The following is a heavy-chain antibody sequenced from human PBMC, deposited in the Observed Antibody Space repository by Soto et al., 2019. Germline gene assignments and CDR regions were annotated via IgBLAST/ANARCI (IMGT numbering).Heavy chain of an antibody. CDR1: GGSFSGYY. V-gene: IGHV4-34*01. D-gene: IGHD6-13*01. J-gene: IGHJ1*01. Sequence: PSETLSLTCAVYGGSFSGYYWTWIRRPPGKGLEWIGEIGHSGNTNYNPSLKSRVTFSVDTSKNQFSLELSSVTAADTAVYYCARGGIADRLQTWGQGTLVTVSS. CDR3: ARGGIADRLQT. CDR2: IGHSGNT.